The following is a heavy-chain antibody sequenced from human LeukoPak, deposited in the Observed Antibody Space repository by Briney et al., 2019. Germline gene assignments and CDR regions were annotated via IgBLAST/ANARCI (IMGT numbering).Heavy chain of an antibody. CDR3: TAVRWSGSFDY. J-gene: IGHJ4*02. CDR1: GFTFSSYA. V-gene: IGHV3-15*01. Sequence: GGSLRLSCAASGFTFSSYAMSWVRQAPGRGLEWVGRIKSKTDGGTTDYAAPVKGRFTISRDGSKNTAYLQMNSLKTEDTAIYYCTAVRWSGSFDYWGQGTLVTVSS. CDR2: IKSKTDGGTT. D-gene: IGHD1-26*01.